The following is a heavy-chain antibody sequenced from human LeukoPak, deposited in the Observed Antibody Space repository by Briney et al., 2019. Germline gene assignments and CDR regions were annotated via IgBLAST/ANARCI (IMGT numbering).Heavy chain of an antibody. CDR1: GGSVSSGIYS. Sequence: PSETLSLTCTVSGGSVSSGIYSWSWIRQPPGKGLEWIGYIYYSGSSNYNPSLMSRVAISVDTSKNQFSLKLGSVTAADAAVYYCARHYGPWGQGTLVTVSS. D-gene: IGHD3-16*01. V-gene: IGHV4-61*01. CDR2: IYYSGSS. J-gene: IGHJ5*02. CDR3: ARHYGP.